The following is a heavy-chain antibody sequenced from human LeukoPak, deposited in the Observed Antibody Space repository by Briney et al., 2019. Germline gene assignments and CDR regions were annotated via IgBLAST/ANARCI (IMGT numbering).Heavy chain of an antibody. Sequence: GASVKVSCKASGGTFSSYAISWVRQAPGQGLEWMGGIIPIFGTANYAQKFQGRVTITTDESTSTAYMELSSLRSEDTAVCYCARDTYYYDSNTPYGYFDYWGQGTLVTVSS. CDR3: ARDTYYYDSNTPYGYFDY. V-gene: IGHV1-69*05. D-gene: IGHD3-22*01. CDR2: IIPIFGTA. CDR1: GGTFSSYA. J-gene: IGHJ4*02.